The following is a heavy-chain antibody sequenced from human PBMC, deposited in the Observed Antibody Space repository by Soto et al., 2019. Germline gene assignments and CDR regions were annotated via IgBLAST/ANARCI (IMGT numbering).Heavy chain of an antibody. CDR1: GGSFSGYY. Sequence: EQLQQWGAGLLKPSETLSLTCAVYGGSFSGYYWSWLRQPPGKGPEWIGEINHSGSTKYNPSLENRVTISVDTPKNQFSLKSNSVSAADTAVYYCARTGGMDVWSQGATVTVSS. CDR3: ARTGGMDV. J-gene: IGHJ6*02. V-gene: IGHV4-34*01. CDR2: INHSGST.